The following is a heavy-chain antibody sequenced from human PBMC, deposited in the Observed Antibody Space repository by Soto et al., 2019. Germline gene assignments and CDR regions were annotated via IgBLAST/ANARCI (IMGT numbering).Heavy chain of an antibody. CDR1: GFTFSSYG. CDR3: ATHLPRNFDFWSGYPDAFDI. CDR2: IWYDGSNK. J-gene: IGHJ3*02. Sequence: GGSLRLSCAASGFTFSSYGMHWVRQAPGKGLEWVAVIWYDGSNKYYADSVKGRFTISRDNSKNTLYLQMNSLRAEDTAVYYCATHLPRNFDFWSGYPDAFDIWGQGTMVTVSS. V-gene: IGHV3-33*01. D-gene: IGHD3-3*01.